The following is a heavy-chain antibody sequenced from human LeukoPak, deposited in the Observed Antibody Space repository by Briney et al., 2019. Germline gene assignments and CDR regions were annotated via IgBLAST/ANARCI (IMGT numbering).Heavy chain of an antibody. CDR3: VKGTSAWYEMDS. CDR2: IYSGDNT. Sequence: GGSLRLSCAASGFTVSSNYMSWVRQAPGKGLEWVSVIYSGDNTYYADSVKGRFTISRDNSKNTLYLQMDSLRAEDTAVYYCVKGTSAWYEMDSWGQGTLVTVSS. V-gene: IGHV3-53*01. CDR1: GFTVSSNY. D-gene: IGHD6-19*01. J-gene: IGHJ4*02.